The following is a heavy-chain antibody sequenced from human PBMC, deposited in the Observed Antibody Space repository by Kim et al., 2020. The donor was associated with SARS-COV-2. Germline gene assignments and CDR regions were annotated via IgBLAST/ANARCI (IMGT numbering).Heavy chain of an antibody. V-gene: IGHV4-34*01. J-gene: IGHJ4*02. Sequence: SETLSLTCAVYGGSFSGYYWSWIRQPPGKGLEWIGEINHSGSTNYNPSLKSRVTISVDTSKNQFSLKLSSVTAADTAVYYCARGKQWLPSGRYFDYWGQGTLVTVSS. CDR2: INHSGST. D-gene: IGHD6-19*01. CDR1: GGSFSGYY. CDR3: ARGKQWLPSGRYFDY.